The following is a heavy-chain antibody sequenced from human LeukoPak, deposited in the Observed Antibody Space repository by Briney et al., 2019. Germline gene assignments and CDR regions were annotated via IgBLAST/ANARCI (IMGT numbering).Heavy chain of an antibody. D-gene: IGHD3-22*01. CDR1: GFTFSSYW. CDR3: ARVGYYDSSNYYAYFQH. CDR2: INSDGTDI. Sequence: GGSLRLSCAASGFTFSSYWMHWVRQAPGKGLEWVARINSDGTDISYGDSVKGRFTISRDNAKNTLYLQMNSLRVEDTAVYYCARVGYYDSSNYYAYFQHWDQGTLVTVSS. V-gene: IGHV3-74*01. J-gene: IGHJ1*01.